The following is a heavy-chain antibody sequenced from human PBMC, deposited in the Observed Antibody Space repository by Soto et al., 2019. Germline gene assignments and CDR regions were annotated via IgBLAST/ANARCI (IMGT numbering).Heavy chain of an antibody. Sequence: SETLSLTCTVSGGSVSSGSYYWSWLRQPPGKGLEWIGYIYYSGSTNYNPSLKSRVTISVDTSKNQFSLKLSSVTAADTAVYYCARDRGAIVGATGYWGQGTLVTVSS. V-gene: IGHV4-61*01. J-gene: IGHJ4*02. CDR3: ARDRGAIVGATGY. CDR1: GGSVSSGSYY. D-gene: IGHD1-26*01. CDR2: IYYSGST.